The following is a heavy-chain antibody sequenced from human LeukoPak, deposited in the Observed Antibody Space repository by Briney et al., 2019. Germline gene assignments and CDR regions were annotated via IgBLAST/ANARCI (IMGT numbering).Heavy chain of an antibody. D-gene: IGHD3-3*01. V-gene: IGHV3-23*01. CDR2: ISDSGGST. CDR3: AKAFTIFGVVIAMDV. J-gene: IGHJ6*03. Sequence: GGSLRLSCAASAFTFSSYAMSWVRQAPGKGLEWGSAISDSGGSTYYADSVKGRFTISRDNSKNTLYLQMNSLRAEDTAVYYCAKAFTIFGVVIAMDVWGKGTRVTVSS. CDR1: AFTFSSYA.